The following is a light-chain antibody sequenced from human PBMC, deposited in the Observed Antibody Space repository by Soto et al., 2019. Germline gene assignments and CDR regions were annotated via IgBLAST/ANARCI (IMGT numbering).Light chain of an antibody. Sequence: YALTQPASVSGSPGQSITISCTGTSSDIGSYDLVSWYQQHPGTAPKLIIYEVTKRPSGVSTRFSGSKSGNTASLTISGLQAVDEADYYCCSFADFTYVFGTGTKVTVL. V-gene: IGLV2-23*02. CDR2: EVT. CDR1: SSDIGSYDL. J-gene: IGLJ1*01. CDR3: CSFADFTYV.